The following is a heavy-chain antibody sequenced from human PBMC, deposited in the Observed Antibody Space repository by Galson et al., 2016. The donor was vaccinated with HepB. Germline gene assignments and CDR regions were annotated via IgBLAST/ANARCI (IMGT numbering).Heavy chain of an antibody. D-gene: IGHD5-24*01. Sequence: SLRLSCAGSGFTFSSYGMYWVRQAPGMGLEWVAVISFDGNNKYYADSVKGRFTISRDNSKNMFYLEMNSLRPEDTAVYYCAKGGLEMAWDWGQGTLVTASS. CDR3: AKGGLEMAWD. CDR1: GFTFSSYG. CDR2: ISFDGNNK. V-gene: IGHV3-30*18. J-gene: IGHJ4*02.